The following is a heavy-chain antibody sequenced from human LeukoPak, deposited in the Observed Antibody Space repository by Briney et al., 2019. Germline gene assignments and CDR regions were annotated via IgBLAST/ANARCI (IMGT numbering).Heavy chain of an antibody. J-gene: IGHJ4*02. CDR1: GYTFTGYY. V-gene: IGHV1-2*02. CDR2: INPNSGGT. D-gene: IGHD5-12*01. Sequence: ASVKVSCKASGYTFTGYYMHWVRQAPGQGLEWMGWINPNSGGTNYAQKFQGRVTMTRDTSISTAYMELSRLRSGDTAVYYCARVDIVATTLDYWGQGTLVTVSS. CDR3: ARVDIVATTLDY.